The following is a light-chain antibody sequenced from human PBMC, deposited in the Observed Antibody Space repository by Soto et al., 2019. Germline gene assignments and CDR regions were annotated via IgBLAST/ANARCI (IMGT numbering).Light chain of an antibody. V-gene: IGKV3-11*01. CDR2: DAS. Sequence: EIVLTQSPATLSLSPGETATLSCRASQSVSSYLAWYQQKPGQAPSLLIYDASNRATGIPARFRGSGSGADSTLPNSSQESEDFADDYCQQRSNWLLTFGAGTMVHI. CDR3: QQRSNWLLT. J-gene: IGKJ3*01. CDR1: QSVSSY.